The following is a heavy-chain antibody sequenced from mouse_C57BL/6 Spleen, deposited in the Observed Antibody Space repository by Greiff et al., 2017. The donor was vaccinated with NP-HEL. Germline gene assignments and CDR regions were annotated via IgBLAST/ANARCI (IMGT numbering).Heavy chain of an antibody. CDR2: IYPGDGDT. CDR3: AGGGLRRGFAY. CDR1: GYAFSSYW. Sequence: QVQLQQSGAELVKPGASVKISCKASGYAFSSYWMNWVKQRPGKGLEWIGQIYPGDGDTNYNGKFKGKATLTADKSPSTAYMQLSSLTSEDSAVYFCAGGGLRRGFAYWGQGTLVTVSA. V-gene: IGHV1-80*01. J-gene: IGHJ3*01. D-gene: IGHD2-4*01.